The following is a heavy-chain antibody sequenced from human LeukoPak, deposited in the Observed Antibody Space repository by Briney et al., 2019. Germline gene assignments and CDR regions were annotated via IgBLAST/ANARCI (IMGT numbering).Heavy chain of an antibody. J-gene: IGHJ4*02. CDR2: IYYSGST. CDR1: GGSISSYY. D-gene: IGHD2-21*02. Sequence: KPSETLSLTCTVSGGSISSYYWGWIRQPPGKGLEWIGSIYYSGSTYYNPSLKSRVTISVDTSKNQSSLKLSSVTAADTAVYYCAREGEVVTPFDYWGQGTLVTVSS. CDR3: AREGEVVTPFDY. V-gene: IGHV4-39*07.